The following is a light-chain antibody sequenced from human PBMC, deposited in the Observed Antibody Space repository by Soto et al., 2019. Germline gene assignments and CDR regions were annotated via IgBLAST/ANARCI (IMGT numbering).Light chain of an antibody. J-gene: IGKJ3*01. CDR2: AAS. Sequence: DIQMTQSPSSLSASVGDRVTITCRASQSISSYLNWYQQKPGKAPKLLIYAASSLQSGVPSRFSGSGSGTDFTLTISSLQPDDFATYYCQQSYSTIFTFGPGTKVDIK. CDR3: QQSYSTIFT. V-gene: IGKV1-39*01. CDR1: QSISSY.